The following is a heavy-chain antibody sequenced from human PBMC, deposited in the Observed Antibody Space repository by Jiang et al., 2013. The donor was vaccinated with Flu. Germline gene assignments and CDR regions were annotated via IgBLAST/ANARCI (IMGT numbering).Heavy chain of an antibody. J-gene: IGHJ4*02. Sequence: GAEVKMPGASVKVSCKASGYTFSNYGISWVRQAPGQGLEWMGWISAYNGNTDYAQNFQGRVTMTTDTSTTTAYMDLSTLTSDDTAVYYCARLEPCGGSCYYFDSWGQGTLVTVSS. V-gene: IGHV1-18*01. CDR1: GYTFSNYG. CDR3: ARLEPCGGSCYYFDS. CDR2: ISAYNGNT. D-gene: IGHD2-21*01.